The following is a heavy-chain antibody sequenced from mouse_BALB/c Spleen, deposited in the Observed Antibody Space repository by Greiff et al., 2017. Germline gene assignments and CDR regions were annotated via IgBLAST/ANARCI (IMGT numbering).Heavy chain of an antibody. CDR1: GFSLTSYG. Sequence: VMLVESGPGLVAPSQSLSITCTVSGFSLTSYGVHWVRQPPGKGLEWLGVIWAGGSTNYNSALMSRLSISKDNSKSQVFLKMNSLQTDDTAMYYCARGDYDYDAAYWGQGTLVTVSA. J-gene: IGHJ3*01. CDR3: ARGDYDYDAAY. CDR2: IWAGGST. V-gene: IGHV2-9*02. D-gene: IGHD2-4*01.